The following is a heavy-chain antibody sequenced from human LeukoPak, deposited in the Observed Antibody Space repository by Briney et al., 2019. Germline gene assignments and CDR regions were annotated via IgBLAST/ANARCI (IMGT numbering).Heavy chain of an antibody. CDR3: TKGNIGYYFDY. CDR1: GFTFSTYT. CDR2: ISSSSGYM. D-gene: IGHD2/OR15-2a*01. J-gene: IGHJ4*02. V-gene: IGHV3-21*01. Sequence: GGSLRLSCAASGFTFSTYTMNWVRQAPGKGLEWVSSISSSSGYMYYADSVKGRFTISRDNAKNSLYLQMDSLRAEDTAVYYCTKGNIGYYFDYWGQGTLVTVSS.